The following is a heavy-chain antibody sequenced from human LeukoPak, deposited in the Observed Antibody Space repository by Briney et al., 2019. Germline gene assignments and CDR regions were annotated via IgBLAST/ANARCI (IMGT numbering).Heavy chain of an antibody. CDR3: GRDPNGDYVCAFEF. CDR1: DCTLHTYV. CDR2: IRGRGDGT. D-gene: IGHD4-17*01. V-gene: IGHV3-23*01. Sequence: PGGSVRDSRMVSDCTLHTYVMTWVGPTPGKERNGVASIRGRGDGTSYVDSVKGRFNMSRDNSKLTLYRQKNSQRVEHTAIFHCGRDPNGDYVCAFEFWGQGTLVTVSS. J-gene: IGHJ3*01.